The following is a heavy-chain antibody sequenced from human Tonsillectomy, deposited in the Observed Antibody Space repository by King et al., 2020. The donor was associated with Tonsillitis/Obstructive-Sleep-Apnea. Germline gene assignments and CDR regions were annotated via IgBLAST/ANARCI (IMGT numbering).Heavy chain of an antibody. Sequence: VQLQQWGAGLLKPSETLSLTCAVYGGSFSGYYWSWIRQPPGKGLEWIGEINHSGSTNYNPSLKSRVTISVDTSKNQFSLKLSSVTAADTAVYYCAGGGGNYDFWVGYSVYYYYMDVWGKGTTVTVSS. CDR3: AGGGGNYDFWVGYSVYYYYMDV. J-gene: IGHJ6*03. D-gene: IGHD3-3*01. CDR1: GGSFSGYY. CDR2: INHSGST. V-gene: IGHV4-34*01.